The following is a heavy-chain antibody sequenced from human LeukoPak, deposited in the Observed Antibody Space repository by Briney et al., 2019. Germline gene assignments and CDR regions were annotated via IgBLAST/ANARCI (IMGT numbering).Heavy chain of an antibody. CDR2: ISGSRTST. D-gene: IGHD2-21*02. CDR3: AKTATRVRGYGMDV. J-gene: IGHJ6*02. V-gene: IGHV3-23*01. Sequence: GGSLRLSCAASGFTFSSYAMTWVRQAPGKGLEWVSGISGSRTSTYYADSVKGRFIISRDNSKNTLYLQMNSLRPEDTAVYYCAKTATRVRGYGMDVWGQGTTVTVSS. CDR1: GFTFSSYA.